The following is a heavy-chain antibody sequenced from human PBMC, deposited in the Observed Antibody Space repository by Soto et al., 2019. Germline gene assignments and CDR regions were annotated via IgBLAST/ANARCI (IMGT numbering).Heavy chain of an antibody. CDR2: VTANGGST. D-gene: IGHD2-21*02. V-gene: IGHV3-23*01. J-gene: IGHJ6*02. CDR3: ASLGVGDWANYYYYYGMDV. CDR1: GFTFGVFA. Sequence: PGGSLRLSFAATGFTFGVFAMTWVRQAPGKGLGWVSAVTANGGSTYSADSVKGRFTISRDNSKNTLFLQMNSLRAEDTAVYYCASLGVGDWANYYYYYGMDVWGQGTTVTVSS.